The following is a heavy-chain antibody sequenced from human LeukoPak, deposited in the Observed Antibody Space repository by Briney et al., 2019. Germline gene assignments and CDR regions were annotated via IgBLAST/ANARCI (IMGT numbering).Heavy chain of an antibody. Sequence: GGSLRLSCAASGLTFSSYAMSWVRQAPGKGLEWVSAISGSGGSTYYADSVKGRFTISRGNSKNTLYLQMNSLRAEDTAVYYCAKDQDDYGDYGVAFDIWGQGTMVTVSS. CDR2: ISGSGGST. CDR3: AKDQDDYGDYGVAFDI. J-gene: IGHJ3*02. CDR1: GLTFSSYA. V-gene: IGHV3-23*01. D-gene: IGHD4-17*01.